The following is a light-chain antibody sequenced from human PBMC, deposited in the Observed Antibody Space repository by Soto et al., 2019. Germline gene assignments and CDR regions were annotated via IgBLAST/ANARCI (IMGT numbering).Light chain of an antibody. CDR1: SDVVGNYNL. J-gene: IGLJ2*01. Sequence: QSALTQPASVSGSPGQSITISCTGTSDVVGNYNLVSWYQQHPGKAPKLIIYEGNKRPSGVSNRFSGSKSANTASLTISGLRAEDEADYYCQSYDSSLSGSVFGGGTKVTVL. CDR2: EGN. CDR3: QSYDSSLSGSV. V-gene: IGLV2-14*02.